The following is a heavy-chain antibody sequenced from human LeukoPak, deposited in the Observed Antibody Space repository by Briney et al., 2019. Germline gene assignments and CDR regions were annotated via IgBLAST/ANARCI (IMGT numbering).Heavy chain of an antibody. CDR2: IYYSGST. J-gene: IGHJ5*02. V-gene: IGHV4-39*01. Sequence: SETLSLTCTVFGDSISSTTYYWGWIRQPPGKGLEWIGSIYYSGSTYYNPSLKSRVTISVDTSKNQFSLKLSSVTAADTAVYYCARHSEGFRGYGSGTRLFDPWGQGTLVTVSS. CDR3: ARHSEGFRGYGSGTRLFDP. CDR1: GDSISSTTYY. D-gene: IGHD3-10*01.